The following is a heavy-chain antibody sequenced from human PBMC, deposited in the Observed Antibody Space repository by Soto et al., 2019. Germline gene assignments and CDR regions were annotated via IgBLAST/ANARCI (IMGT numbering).Heavy chain of an antibody. CDR1: GFQFNIYS. V-gene: IGHV3-48*02. D-gene: IGHD6-19*01. CDR3: ARSVEGHFHY. J-gene: IGHJ4*02. CDR2: ITSDTLTI. Sequence: EVQLVQSGGGLVRPGESLRLSCAASGFQFNIYSMNWIRQAPGKGLEWVSYITSDTLTIRYADSVRGRFIISRDNAGNSVFLQMNSLRDEDTATYYCARSVEGHFHYWGQGALVTVSS.